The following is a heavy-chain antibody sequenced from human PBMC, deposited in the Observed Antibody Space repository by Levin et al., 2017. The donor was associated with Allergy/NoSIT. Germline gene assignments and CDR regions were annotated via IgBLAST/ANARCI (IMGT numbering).Heavy chain of an antibody. D-gene: IGHD3-10*01. Sequence: AGGSLRLSCAASGFRFSSYAMNWVRQAPGKGLEWVSSVGGSGESIYYADSVEGRFTISRDNSKNTLFLQMNSLRAEATAVHYCARLSWSYYNPFDHWGQGTLVTVSS. J-gene: IGHJ4*02. V-gene: IGHV3-23*01. CDR1: GFRFSSYA. CDR2: VGGSGESI. CDR3: ARLSWSYYNPFDH.